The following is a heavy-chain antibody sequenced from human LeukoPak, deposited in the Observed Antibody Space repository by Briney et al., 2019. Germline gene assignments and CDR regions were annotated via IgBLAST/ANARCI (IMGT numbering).Heavy chain of an antibody. D-gene: IGHD3-16*02. CDR1: GGSFSGYY. CDR2: INHSGST. Sequence: KPSETLSLTCAVYGGSFSGYYWSWIRQPPGKGLEWIGEINHSGSTDYNPSLKSRVTISVDTSKRQFSLKLTSVSAADTAIFYCARRPDDYDYIWGNYRPYYFDYWGQGTLVTVSS. J-gene: IGHJ4*02. CDR3: ARRPDDYDYIWGNYRPYYFDY. V-gene: IGHV4-34*01.